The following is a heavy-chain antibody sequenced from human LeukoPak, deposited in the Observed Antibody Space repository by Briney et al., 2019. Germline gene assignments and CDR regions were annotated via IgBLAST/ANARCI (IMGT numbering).Heavy chain of an antibody. V-gene: IGHV4-39*01. J-gene: IGHJ6*02. D-gene: IGHD3-10*01. CDR2: IYYSGST. Sequence: SETLSLTCTVSGGSISSSAYYWGWIRQPPGKGLEWIGSIYYSGSTYYNPSLKSRVTISADTSKNHFSLKLSSVTAADTAVYYCAWSVVRGIPYYYYGMDVWGQGTTVTVSS. CDR1: GGSISSSAYY. CDR3: AWSVVRGIPYYYYGMDV.